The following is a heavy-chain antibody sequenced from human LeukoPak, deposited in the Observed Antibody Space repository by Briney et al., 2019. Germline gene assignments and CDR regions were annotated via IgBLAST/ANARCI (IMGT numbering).Heavy chain of an antibody. D-gene: IGHD6-6*01. Sequence: GGSLRLSCEASGFTFSSYGMSWVRQAPGQGLEWVSGISGTGVRTYNADSVKGRFSISRDNSKNTLYLQMNSLRAEDMAVYYCAKREGSSSRHFDYWGQGTLVTVSS. V-gene: IGHV3-23*01. J-gene: IGHJ4*02. CDR3: AKREGSSSRHFDY. CDR1: GFTFSSYG. CDR2: ISGTGVRT.